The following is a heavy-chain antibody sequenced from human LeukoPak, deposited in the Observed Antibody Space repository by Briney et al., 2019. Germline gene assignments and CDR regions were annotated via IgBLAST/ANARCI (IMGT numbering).Heavy chain of an antibody. V-gene: IGHV3-74*01. CDR2: ISPDGSQT. CDR3: VRSLRSADF. J-gene: IGHJ4*02. Sequence: PGGSLRLSCAASGFSLSNYWMHWVRQAPGKGLMWVSQISPDGSQTFYADSVKGRFTISRDNAKDTLFLQMDSLRAEDTALYYCVRSLRSADFWGQGTLVTVSS. CDR1: GFSLSNYW.